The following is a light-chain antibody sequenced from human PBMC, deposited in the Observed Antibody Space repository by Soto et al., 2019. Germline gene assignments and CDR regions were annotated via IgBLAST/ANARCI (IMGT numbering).Light chain of an antibody. Sequence: QSVLTQPASVSGSPGQSITISCSGTSSDIGRYNSVSWYQQHPGKAPKLMIYDVSNRPSGVSDRFSGSKSGNTASLTISGLQSEDEADYYCSSYTVSVPLEFGGGTKVTVL. CDR2: DVS. V-gene: IGLV2-14*03. J-gene: IGLJ2*01. CDR3: SSYTVSVPLE. CDR1: SSDIGRYNS.